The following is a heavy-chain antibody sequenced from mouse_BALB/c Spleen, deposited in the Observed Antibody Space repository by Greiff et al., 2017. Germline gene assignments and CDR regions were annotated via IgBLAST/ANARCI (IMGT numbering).Heavy chain of an antibody. CDR2: ISYSGST. Sequence: EVQLQESGPGLVKPSQSLSLTCTVTGYSITSDYAWNWIRQFPGNKLEWMGYISYSGSTSYNPSLKSRISITRDTSKNQFFLQLNSVTTEDTATYYCANSPYYYGRMDYWGQGTSVTVSS. J-gene: IGHJ4*01. CDR3: ANSPYYYGRMDY. D-gene: IGHD1-1*01. V-gene: IGHV3-2*02. CDR1: GYSITSDYA.